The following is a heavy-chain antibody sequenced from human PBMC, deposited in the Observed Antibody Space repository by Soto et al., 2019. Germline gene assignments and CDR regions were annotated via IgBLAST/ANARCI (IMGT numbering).Heavy chain of an antibody. CDR3: ARSPSITIFGVADWFDP. J-gene: IGHJ5*02. V-gene: IGHV1-69*12. CDR2: IIPIFGTA. D-gene: IGHD3-3*01. Sequence: QVQLVQSGAEVKKPGSSVKVSCKASGGTFSSYAISWVRQAPGQGLEWMGGIIPIFGTANYAQKFQGRVTITADESTSTAYMELSSLRSEDTAVYHCARSPSITIFGVADWFDPWGQGTLVTVSS. CDR1: GGTFSSYA.